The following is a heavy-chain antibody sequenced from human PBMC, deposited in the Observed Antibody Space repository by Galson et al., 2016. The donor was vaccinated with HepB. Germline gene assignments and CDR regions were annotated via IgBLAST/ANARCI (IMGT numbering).Heavy chain of an antibody. CDR1: GFSLTTPAVG. CDR3: ARVRSVTGYYFDY. Sequence: PALVKPTQTLTLTCTFSGFSLTTPAVGVGWIRQPPGKALEFLAFIYWDDDKRYSPPLKTRLTISKDTSKDQVVLTLTNVNPVDTATYYCARVRSVTGYYFDYWGQGTLVTVSS. D-gene: IGHD2-21*02. V-gene: IGHV2-5*02. J-gene: IGHJ4*02. CDR2: IYWDDDK.